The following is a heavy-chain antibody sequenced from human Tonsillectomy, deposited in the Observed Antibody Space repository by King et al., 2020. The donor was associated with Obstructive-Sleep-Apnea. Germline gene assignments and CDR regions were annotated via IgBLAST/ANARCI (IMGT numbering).Heavy chain of an antibody. D-gene: IGHD5-18*01. Sequence: QLVQSGAEVKKPGASVKVSCKASGYTFTSYYIHWVRQAPGQGLEWMGIINPSGGSTSYAQKFQGRVTMTRDTATSTGYMELRSLRSEDTAVYYCARTNRYGYDYWGQGTLVTVSS. J-gene: IGHJ4*02. V-gene: IGHV1-46*01. CDR2: INPSGGST. CDR1: GYTFTSYY. CDR3: ARTNRYGYDY.